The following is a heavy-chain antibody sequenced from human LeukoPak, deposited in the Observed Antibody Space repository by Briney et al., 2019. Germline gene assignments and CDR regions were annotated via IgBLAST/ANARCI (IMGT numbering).Heavy chain of an antibody. V-gene: IGHV1-8*03. CDR2: INPNSGNT. J-gene: IGHJ6*03. Sequence: ASVKVSCKASGYTFTGYYMHWVRQAPGQGLEWMGWINPNSGNTGYAQKFQGRVTITRNTSISTAYMELSSLRSEDTAVYYCARGVGYCSSTSCEYYYMDVWGKETTVTVS. CDR1: GYTFTGYY. D-gene: IGHD2-2*01. CDR3: ARGVGYCSSTSCEYYYMDV.